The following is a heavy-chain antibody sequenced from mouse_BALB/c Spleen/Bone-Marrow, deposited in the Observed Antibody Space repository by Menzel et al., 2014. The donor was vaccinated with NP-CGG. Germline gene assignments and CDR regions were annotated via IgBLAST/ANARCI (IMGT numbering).Heavy chain of an antibody. V-gene: IGHV1-63*01. CDR3: ARLRGYSQAWFAY. CDR1: GYAFTNYW. Sequence: LVRPGTSVKISCKASGYAFTNYWLGWVKQRPGHGLEWIGDIYPGSGSTYYNEKFKGKATLTADKSSSTAYMQLSSLTSEDSAIYFCARLRGYSQAWFAYWGQGTLGTVSA. D-gene: IGHD2-3*01. CDR2: IYPGSGST. J-gene: IGHJ3*01.